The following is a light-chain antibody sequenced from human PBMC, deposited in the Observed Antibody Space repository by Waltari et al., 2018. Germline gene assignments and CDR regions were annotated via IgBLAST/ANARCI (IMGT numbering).Light chain of an antibody. CDR1: QTVSNY. V-gene: IGKV3-11*01. CDR3: QQRSNWLT. Sequence: EIVSTQSPATLSVSQGERATLSCRASQTVSNYLPWYHQKPGQAPRLLIYDASNRATGIPARFSGSGSGTDFALTTSSLEPEDFTFYYCQQRSNWLTFGGGTKVEIK. J-gene: IGKJ4*01. CDR2: DAS.